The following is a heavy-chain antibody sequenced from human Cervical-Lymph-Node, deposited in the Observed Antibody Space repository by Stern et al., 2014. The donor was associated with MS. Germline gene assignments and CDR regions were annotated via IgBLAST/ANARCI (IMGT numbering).Heavy chain of an antibody. V-gene: IGHV1-46*01. CDR3: ARTYSNYDQFDY. D-gene: IGHD4-11*01. J-gene: IGHJ4*02. CDR1: GYTFTRYY. CDR2: INPNSGST. Sequence: QMQLVQSGSGVKKPGASVKVSCKALGYTFTRYYLHWVRQAPGQGLEWMGMINPNSGSTSYAQKFQGRVTMTRDTSTSTVYMELSSLRSEDTAMYYCARTYSNYDQFDYWGQGTLVTVSS.